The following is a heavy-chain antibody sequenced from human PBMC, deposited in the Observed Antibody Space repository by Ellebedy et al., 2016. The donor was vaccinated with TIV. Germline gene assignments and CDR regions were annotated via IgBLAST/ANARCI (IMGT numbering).Heavy chain of an antibody. V-gene: IGHV5-51*01. Sequence: GESLKISCKASGYSFTSYWIGWVRQMPGKGLEWMGIIYPGDSDTRYSPSFQGQVTISVDKSISTAYLQWSRLKASDTAIYYCARPPDSGSHDDYFGYWGQGTLVTVSA. J-gene: IGHJ4*02. D-gene: IGHD1-26*01. CDR1: GYSFTSYW. CDR3: ARPPDSGSHDDYFGY. CDR2: IYPGDSDT.